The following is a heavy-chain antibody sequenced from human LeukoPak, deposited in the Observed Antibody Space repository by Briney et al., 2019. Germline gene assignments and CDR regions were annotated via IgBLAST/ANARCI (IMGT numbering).Heavy chain of an antibody. Sequence: SETLSLTCTVSGGSISSGDYYWSWIRQPSGKGLEWIGYIYYSGSTYYNPSLKSRVTISVDTSKNQFSLKLSSVTAADTAVYNCARGDLYYYDSSGYYLHWGQGTLVTVSS. V-gene: IGHV4-30-4*08. CDR2: IYYSGST. CDR1: GGSISSGDYY. J-gene: IGHJ4*02. D-gene: IGHD3-22*01. CDR3: ARGDLYYYDSSGYYLH.